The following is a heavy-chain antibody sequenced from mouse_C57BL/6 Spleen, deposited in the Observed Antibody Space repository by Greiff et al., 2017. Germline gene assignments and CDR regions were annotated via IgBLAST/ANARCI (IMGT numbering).Heavy chain of an antibody. J-gene: IGHJ4*01. Sequence: VQLQQSGPELVKPGASVKISCKASGYTFTDYYMNWVKQSHGKSLEWIGDINPNNGGTSYNQKFKGKATLTVDKSSSTAYMELRSLTSEDSAVYYCATSYYSTLYAMDYWGQGTSVTVSS. CDR3: ATSYYSTLYAMDY. V-gene: IGHV1-26*01. CDR2: INPNNGGT. CDR1: GYTFTDYY. D-gene: IGHD2-5*01.